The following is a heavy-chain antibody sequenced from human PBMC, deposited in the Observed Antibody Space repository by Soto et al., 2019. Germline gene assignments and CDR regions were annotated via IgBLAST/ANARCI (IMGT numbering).Heavy chain of an antibody. CDR2: INPNGGGT. J-gene: IGHJ4*02. Sequence: ASVKVSCKASGYTFTGYYMHWVRQAPGQGLEWMGWINPNGGGTNYAQKFQGRVTMTRDTSISTAYMELSRLRSDDTAVYYCARDVDTAMVCFDYWGQGTLVTVSS. CDR1: GYTFTGYY. V-gene: IGHV1-2*02. D-gene: IGHD5-18*01. CDR3: ARDVDTAMVCFDY.